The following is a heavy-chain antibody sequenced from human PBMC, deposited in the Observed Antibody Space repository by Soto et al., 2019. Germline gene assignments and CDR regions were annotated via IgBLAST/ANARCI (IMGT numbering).Heavy chain of an antibody. CDR3: ARVITMVRGFDY. J-gene: IGHJ4*02. Sequence: SETLSLTCAVSSGSISSSNWWSWVRQPPGKGLEWIGEIYHSGSTNYNPSLKSRVTISVDKSKNQFSLKLSSVTAADTAVYYCARVITMVRGFDYWGQGTLVTVSS. V-gene: IGHV4-4*02. CDR2: IYHSGST. CDR1: SGSISSSNW. D-gene: IGHD3-10*01.